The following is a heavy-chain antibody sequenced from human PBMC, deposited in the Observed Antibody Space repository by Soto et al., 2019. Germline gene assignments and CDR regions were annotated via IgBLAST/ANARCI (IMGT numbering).Heavy chain of an antibody. J-gene: IGHJ4*02. V-gene: IGHV5-51*01. CDR3: ARLRVYYDSSGYPGPRDY. D-gene: IGHD3-22*01. CDR1: GYSFTSYW. Sequence: PGESLKISCKGSGYSFTSYWIGWVRQMPGKGLAWMGIIYPGDSDTRYSPSFQGQVTISDDKSISTAYLQWSGLNASDTAMYYCARLRVYYDSSGYPGPRDYWGQGTLVTVSS. CDR2: IYPGDSDT.